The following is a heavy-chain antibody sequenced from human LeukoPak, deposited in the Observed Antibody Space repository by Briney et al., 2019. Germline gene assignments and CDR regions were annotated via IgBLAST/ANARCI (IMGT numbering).Heavy chain of an antibody. J-gene: IGHJ4*02. D-gene: IGHD2-21*02. Sequence: GGSLRLSCEGSGFTFRTSSMNWVRQAPGKGLEWISYISSGSSTISYADSVKGRFTISRDNGKNSLYLQMNSLRDEDTAVYYCARARIVVATANYFDLWGQGTLVTVPS. V-gene: IGHV3-48*02. CDR3: ARARIVVATANYFDL. CDR1: GFTFRTSS. CDR2: ISSGSSTI.